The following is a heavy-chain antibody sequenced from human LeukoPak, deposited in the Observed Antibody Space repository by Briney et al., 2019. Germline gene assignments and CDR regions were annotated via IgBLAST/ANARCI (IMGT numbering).Heavy chain of an antibody. Sequence: GGSLRLSCAASGFSFSNYAMHWVRQTPGKGLEWVAVISDGGTNKNYADSVKGRFTIFRDKSKSTLYLQMHSLRAEDTAVYYCARDSRDKLRFLEWLHETLDFWGQGTLVTVSS. D-gene: IGHD3-3*01. CDR2: ISDGGTNK. V-gene: IGHV3-30-3*01. CDR1: GFSFSNYA. CDR3: ARDSRDKLRFLEWLHETLDF. J-gene: IGHJ4*02.